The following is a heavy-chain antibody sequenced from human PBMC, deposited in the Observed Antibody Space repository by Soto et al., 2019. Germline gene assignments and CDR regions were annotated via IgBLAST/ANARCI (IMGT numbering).Heavy chain of an antibody. D-gene: IGHD3-22*01. J-gene: IGHJ1*01. CDR2: IYYSGST. CDR3: ARQESYSDSSTYYYPAHFQH. Sequence: SETLSLTCTVSGGSISSGGYDWSWIRQHPGKGLEWIGYIYYSGSTYYNPSLKSRVTISVDTSKNQFSLKLSSVTAADTAVYYCARQESYSDSSTYYYPAHFQHWGQGTLVTVSS. V-gene: IGHV4-31*03. CDR1: GGSISSGGYD.